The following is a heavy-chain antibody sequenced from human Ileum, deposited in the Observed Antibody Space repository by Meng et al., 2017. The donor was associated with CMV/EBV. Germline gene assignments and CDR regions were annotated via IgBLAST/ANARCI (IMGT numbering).Heavy chain of an antibody. D-gene: IGHD3-3*01. J-gene: IGHJ6*02. Sequence: SETLSLTCAVYGGSFSGYYWSWIRQPPGKGLEWIGEINHSGSTNYNPSLKSRVTTSVDTSKNQFSLKLSSVTAADTAVYYCARGVTIFGVVIGYYYGMDVWGQGTTVTVSS. CDR3: ARGVTIFGVVIGYYYGMDV. CDR1: GGSFSGYY. CDR2: INHSGST. V-gene: IGHV4-34*01.